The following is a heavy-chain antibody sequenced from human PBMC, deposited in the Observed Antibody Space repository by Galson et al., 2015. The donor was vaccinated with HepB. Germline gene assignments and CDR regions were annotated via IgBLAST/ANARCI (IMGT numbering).Heavy chain of an antibody. Sequence: SVKVSCKASGYTLTRYAIHWVRQAPGQRLEWMGWINTASGRTEYSQKFQGTVTITKDTSANTAYMEVSSLRSEDTAVYYCSRDSGRGFYGMDVWGQGTTVIVCS. V-gene: IGHV1-3*04. CDR3: SRDSGRGFYGMDV. D-gene: IGHD3-10*01. CDR1: GYTLTRYA. J-gene: IGHJ6*02. CDR2: INTASGRT.